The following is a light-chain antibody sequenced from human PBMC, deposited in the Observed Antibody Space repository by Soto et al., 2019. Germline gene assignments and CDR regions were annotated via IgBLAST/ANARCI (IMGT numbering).Light chain of an antibody. J-gene: IGLJ2*01. CDR2: EVS. Sequence: QSALTQPASVSGSPGQSITISCTGTSSYVGGYGYVSWYQQHPGEAPKLMIYEVSNRPSGVSNRFSGSKSGNTASLPISGLQAEDEADYYCNSYSSSSTVVFGGGTKLTVL. CDR1: SSYVGGYGY. V-gene: IGLV2-14*01. CDR3: NSYSSSSTVV.